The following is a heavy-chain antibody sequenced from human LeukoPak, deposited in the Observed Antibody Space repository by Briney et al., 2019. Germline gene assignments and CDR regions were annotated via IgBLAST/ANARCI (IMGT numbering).Heavy chain of an antibody. CDR2: ISAYNGNT. D-gene: IGHD3-9*01. CDR1: GYTFTSYG. Sequence: ASVKVSCKASGYTFTSYGISWVRQAPGQGLEWMGWISAYNGNTNYAQKLQGRVTMTTDTSTSTAYMELRSLRSDDTAVYYCARVNLRYFDWLFAGYFDYWGQGTLVTVSS. V-gene: IGHV1-18*01. J-gene: IGHJ4*02. CDR3: ARVNLRYFDWLFAGYFDY.